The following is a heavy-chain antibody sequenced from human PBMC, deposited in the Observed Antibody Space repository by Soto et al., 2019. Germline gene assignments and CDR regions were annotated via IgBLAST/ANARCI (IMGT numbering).Heavy chain of an antibody. CDR3: ARVLITIFGVVIPGAFDI. CDR2: ISAYNGNT. D-gene: IGHD3-3*01. J-gene: IGHJ3*02. V-gene: IGHV1-18*04. Sequence: ASVKVSCKASGSTFTSYGISWVRQAPGQGLEWMGWISAYNGNTNYAQKLQGRVTMTTDTSTSTAYMELRSLRSDDTAVYYCARVLITIFGVVIPGAFDIWGQGTMVTVSS. CDR1: GSTFTSYG.